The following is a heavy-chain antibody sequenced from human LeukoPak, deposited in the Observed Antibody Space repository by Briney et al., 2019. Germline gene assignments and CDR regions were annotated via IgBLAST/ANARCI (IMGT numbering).Heavy chain of an antibody. CDR1: GFTFSSYG. Sequence: GGSLRLSCAASGFTFSSYGMHWVRQAPGKGLEWVAVISYDGSNKYYADSVKGRFTISRDNSKNTLYLQMNSLRAEDTAVYYCAKGLCVDYWGQGTLVTVSS. CDR2: ISYDGSNK. D-gene: IGHD2-21*01. J-gene: IGHJ4*02. CDR3: AKGLCVDY. V-gene: IGHV3-30*18.